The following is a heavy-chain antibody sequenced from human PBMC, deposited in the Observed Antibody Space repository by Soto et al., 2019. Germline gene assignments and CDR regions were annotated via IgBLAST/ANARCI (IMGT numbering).Heavy chain of an antibody. Sequence: PSETLSLTCAVDGGSFSGYYWSWIRQPPGKGLEWIGEINHSGSTNYNPSLKSRVTISVDTSKNQFSLKLSSVTAADTAVYYCARRHSGNSSSWLTDYWGQGTLVTVSS. D-gene: IGHD6-13*01. CDR1: GGSFSGYY. J-gene: IGHJ4*02. CDR2: INHSGST. CDR3: ARRHSGNSSSWLTDY. V-gene: IGHV4-34*01.